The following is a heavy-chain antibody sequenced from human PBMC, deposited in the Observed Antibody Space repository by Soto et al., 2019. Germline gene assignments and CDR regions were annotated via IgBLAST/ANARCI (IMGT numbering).Heavy chain of an antibody. CDR2: ISGSGGST. V-gene: IGHV3-23*01. D-gene: IGHD6-13*01. CDR3: AKDIFVPQNRQQLADFDY. J-gene: IGHJ4*02. CDR1: GFTFSSYA. Sequence: EVQLLESGGGLVQPGGSLRLSCAASGFTFSSYAMSWVRQAPGKGLEWVSAISGSGGSTYYADSVKGRFTISRDNSKNTLYLQMNSLRAEDTAVYYCAKDIFVPQNRQQLADFDYWGQGTLVTVSS.